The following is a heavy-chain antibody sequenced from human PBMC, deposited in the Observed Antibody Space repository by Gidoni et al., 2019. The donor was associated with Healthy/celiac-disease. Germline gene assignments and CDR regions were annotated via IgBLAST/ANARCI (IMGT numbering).Heavy chain of an antibody. V-gene: IGHV3-33*01. D-gene: IGHD5-12*01. CDR2: IWYDGSNK. CDR1: GFTFSSYG. J-gene: IGHJ6*02. CDR3: ARGEVDGSGYVKYYYYYYGMDV. Sequence: QVQLVESGGGVVQPGRSLRLSCAASGFTFSSYGLHWVRQAPGKGLEWVAVIWYDGSNKYYADSVKGRFTISRDNSKNTLYLQMNSLRAEDTAVYYCARGEVDGSGYVKYYYYYYGMDVWGQGTTVTVSS.